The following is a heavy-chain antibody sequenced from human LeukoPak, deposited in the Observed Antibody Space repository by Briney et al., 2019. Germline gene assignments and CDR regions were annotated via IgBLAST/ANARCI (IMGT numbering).Heavy chain of an antibody. CDR1: GGSVSSGSYY. J-gene: IGHJ5*02. CDR2: IYYSGST. CDR3: ARSRAFNSGAFDP. Sequence: SETLSLTCTVSGGSVSSGSYYWSWVRQPPGKGLEWIGYIYYSGSTNYNPSLKSRVTISVDTSKNQFSLRLNSVTAADTAVYYCARSRAFNSGAFDPWGQGSLVTVSS. V-gene: IGHV4-61*01. D-gene: IGHD1-26*01.